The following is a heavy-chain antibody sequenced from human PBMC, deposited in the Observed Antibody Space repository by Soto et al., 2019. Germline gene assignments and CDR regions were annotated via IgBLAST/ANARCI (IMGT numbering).Heavy chain of an antibody. V-gene: IGHV3-30*18. CDR2: ISSDGTKE. CDR1: GFTFSTYG. Sequence: QVQLVESGGGVVQPGRSLRLSCAASGFTFSTYGMHWVRQAPGKGLEWVALISSDGTKEYYADSVQGRFTISRDNSNNTLSVQMNSLRVEDTAIYYCAKDLTSMVRVVLPSPWGQGILVTVSS. J-gene: IGHJ5*02. D-gene: IGHD3-10*01. CDR3: AKDLTSMVRVVLPSP.